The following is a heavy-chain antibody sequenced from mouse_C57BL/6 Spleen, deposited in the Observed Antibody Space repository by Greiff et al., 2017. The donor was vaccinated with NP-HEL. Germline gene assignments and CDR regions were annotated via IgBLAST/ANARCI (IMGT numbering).Heavy chain of an antibody. Sequence: VQLQESGAELVKPGASVKISCKASGYAFSSYWMNWVKQRPGKGLEWIGQIYPGDGDTNYNGKFKGKATLTADKSSSTAYMQLSSLTSEDSAVYFCARTYYDYDGGYFDYWGQGTTLTVSS. V-gene: IGHV1-80*01. J-gene: IGHJ2*01. CDR1: GYAFSSYW. D-gene: IGHD2-4*01. CDR2: IYPGDGDT. CDR3: ARTYYDYDGGYFDY.